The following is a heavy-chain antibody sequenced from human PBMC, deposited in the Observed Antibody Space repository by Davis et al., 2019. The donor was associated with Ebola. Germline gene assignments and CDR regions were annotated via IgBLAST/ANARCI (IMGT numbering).Heavy chain of an antibody. Sequence: PSETLSLTCTVSGGSISSYYWSWIRQPPGKGLEWIGYIYYSESTNYNPSLKSRVTISVDTSKNQFSLKLSSVTAADTAVYYCAGGYFYYYGMDVWGQGTTVTVSS. V-gene: IGHV4-59*01. CDR2: IYYSEST. J-gene: IGHJ6*02. D-gene: IGHD6-13*01. CDR3: AGGYFYYYGMDV. CDR1: GGSISSYY.